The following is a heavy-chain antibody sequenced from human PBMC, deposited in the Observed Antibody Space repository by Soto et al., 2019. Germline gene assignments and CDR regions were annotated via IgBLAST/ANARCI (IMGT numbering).Heavy chain of an antibody. V-gene: IGHV5-10-1*01. CDR2: IDPSDSYT. CDR3: ARLHCSGGSCYDYYYYGMDV. CDR1: GYSFTSYW. D-gene: IGHD2-15*01. Sequence: GESLKISCKGSGYSFTSYWISWVRQMPGKGLVWMGRIDPSDSYTNYSPSFQGHVTISADKSISTAYLQWSSLKASDTVMYYCARLHCSGGSCYDYYYYGMDVWGPGTTVTVSS. J-gene: IGHJ6*02.